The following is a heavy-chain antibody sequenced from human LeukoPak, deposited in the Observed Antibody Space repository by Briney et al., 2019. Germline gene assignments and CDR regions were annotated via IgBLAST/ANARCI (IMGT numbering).Heavy chain of an antibody. V-gene: IGHV3-23*01. J-gene: IGHJ4*02. CDR2: ISGVGGST. CDR3: ATSSTLAY. Sequence: PGGSLRLSCAASGFTFSSYAMSWVRQAPGKGLEWVSAISGVGGSTFHADSVKGRFSISRDNSKNTLYLQMSSLRAEDTAVYYCATSSTLAYWGQGTLVTVSS. D-gene: IGHD2-2*01. CDR1: GFTFSSYA.